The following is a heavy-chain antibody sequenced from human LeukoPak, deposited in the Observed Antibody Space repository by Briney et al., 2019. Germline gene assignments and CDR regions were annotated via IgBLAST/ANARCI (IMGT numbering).Heavy chain of an antibody. CDR1: GFTFSSYA. J-gene: IGHJ4*02. CDR3: AKDNRRAHYFDY. Sequence: GGSLRRSCAASGFTFSSYAMSRVRQAPGKGLEWVSAISGSGGSTYYADSVKGRFTISRDNSKNTLYLQMISLRAEDTAVYYCAKDNRRAHYFDYWGQGTLVTVSS. CDR2: ISGSGGST. V-gene: IGHV3-23*01.